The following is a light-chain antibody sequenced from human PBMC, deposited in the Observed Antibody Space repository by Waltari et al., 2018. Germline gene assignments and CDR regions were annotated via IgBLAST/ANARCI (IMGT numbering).Light chain of an antibody. CDR3: QQRDNWPSIT. Sequence: EIVLTQSPATLSLSPGERATLSCRASQSVSSSLGWYQQKPGHAPRLLIYDVSNMATDIPARFSGSGSGTDFTLTISSLEPEDFAVYYCQQRDNWPSITFGQGTRLEIK. J-gene: IGKJ5*01. CDR2: DVS. CDR1: QSVSSS. V-gene: IGKV3-11*01.